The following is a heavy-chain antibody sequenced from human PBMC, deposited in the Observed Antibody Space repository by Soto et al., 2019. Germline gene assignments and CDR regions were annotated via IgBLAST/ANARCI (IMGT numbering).Heavy chain of an antibody. D-gene: IGHD3-16*01. CDR2: MNGDGRSI. V-gene: IGHV3-74*01. CDR1: GFTFSNYW. J-gene: IGHJ4*02. CDR3: ATDIGSGG. Sequence: EVQLVESGGGLVQPGGSLRLSCSASGFTFSNYWMHWVRQVPGKGLVWVSGMNGDGRSIGYADSVKGRLTISRDNVKNTLHLQMNSLRAEDTAVYYCATDIGSGGWGQGTLVTVSS.